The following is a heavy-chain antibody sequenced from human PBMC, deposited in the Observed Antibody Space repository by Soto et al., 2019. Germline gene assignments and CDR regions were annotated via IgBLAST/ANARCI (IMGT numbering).Heavy chain of an antibody. Sequence: QVQLVESGGGVVQPGRSLRLSCAASGFTFSSYAMHWVRQAPGKGLEWVAVISYDGSNKYYADSVKGRFTISRDNSKNTRYLQMNSLRAEDTAVYYCAREWGSGRNYYGMDVWGQRTTFTVSS. CDR2: ISYDGSNK. CDR1: GFTFSSYA. V-gene: IGHV3-30-3*01. J-gene: IGHJ6*02. CDR3: AREWGSGRNYYGMDV. D-gene: IGHD3-10*01.